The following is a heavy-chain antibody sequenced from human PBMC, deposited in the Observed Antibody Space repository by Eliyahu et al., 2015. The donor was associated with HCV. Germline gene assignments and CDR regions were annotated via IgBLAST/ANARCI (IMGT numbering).Heavy chain of an antibody. CDR2: INHSGST. D-gene: IGHD2-15*01. CDR1: GXSXXGYY. V-gene: IGHV4-34*01. J-gene: IGHJ3*02. CDR3: ARGVRKLPQRRSAFDI. Sequence: QVQLQQWGAGLLKPSETLSLXCAVYGXSXXGYYWRXIRQPPGKGLEWIGEINHSGSTNYTPSLKSRVTISVDTSKNQFSLKLSSVTAADTAVYYCARGVRKLPQRRSAFDIWGQGTMVTVSS.